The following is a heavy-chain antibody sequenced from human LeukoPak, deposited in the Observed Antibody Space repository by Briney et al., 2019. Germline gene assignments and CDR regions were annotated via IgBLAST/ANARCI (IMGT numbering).Heavy chain of an antibody. V-gene: IGHV1-69*13. CDR2: IIPIFGTA. CDR3: ARAPADFWSGYYDY. Sequence: ASVKVSCKASGGTFSSYAIGWVRQAPGQGLEWMGGIIPIFGTANYAQKFQGRVTITADESTSTAYMELSSLRSEDTAVYYCARAPADFWSGYYDYWGQGTLVTVSS. D-gene: IGHD3-3*01. CDR1: GGTFSSYA. J-gene: IGHJ4*02.